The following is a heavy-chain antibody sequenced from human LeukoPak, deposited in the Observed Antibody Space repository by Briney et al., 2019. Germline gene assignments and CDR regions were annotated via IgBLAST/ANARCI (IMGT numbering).Heavy chain of an antibody. CDR2: INAGNGNT. CDR3: ARGPAGYSSNWHIDY. CDR1: GYTFTSYA. D-gene: IGHD6-13*01. Sequence: ASVKVSCKASGYTFTSYAMHWVRQAPGQRLEWMGWINAGNGNTKYSQKFQGRVTITRDTSASTAYMELSSLRSEDTAVYYCARGPAGYSSNWHIDYWGQGTLVTVSS. V-gene: IGHV1-3*01. J-gene: IGHJ4*02.